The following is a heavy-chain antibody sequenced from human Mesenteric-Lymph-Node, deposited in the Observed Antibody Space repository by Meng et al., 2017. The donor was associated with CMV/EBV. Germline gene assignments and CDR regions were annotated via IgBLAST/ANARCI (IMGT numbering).Heavy chain of an antibody. CDR3: ARSSSGSRTNYGMDV. V-gene: IGHV3-30*04. CDR2: ISYDGNNK. CDR1: GFTFSSYA. Sequence: GESLKISCAASGFTFSSYAMHWVRQAPGKGLEWVAVISYDGNNKYYADSVKGRFTMSRDNSKNTLYLQMNSLRAEDTAVYYCARSSSGSRTNYGMDVWGQGTTVTVSS. J-gene: IGHJ6*02. D-gene: IGHD2-2*01.